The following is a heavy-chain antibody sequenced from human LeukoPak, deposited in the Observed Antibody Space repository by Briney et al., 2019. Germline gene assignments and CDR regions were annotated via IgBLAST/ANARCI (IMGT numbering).Heavy chain of an antibody. Sequence: SETLSLTCTVSGGSISSYYWSWIRQPPGKGLEWIGYIYYSGSTNYNPSLKSRVTMSVDTSKNQFSLKLSSVTAADTAVYYCARNLNDYVWGSYRWTYGMDVWGKGTTVTVSS. D-gene: IGHD3-16*02. CDR3: ARNLNDYVWGSYRWTYGMDV. CDR2: IYYSGST. V-gene: IGHV4-59*01. J-gene: IGHJ6*04. CDR1: GGSISSYY.